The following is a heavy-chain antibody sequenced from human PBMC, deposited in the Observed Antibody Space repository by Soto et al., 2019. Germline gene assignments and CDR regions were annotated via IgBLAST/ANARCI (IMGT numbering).Heavy chain of an antibody. Sequence: ASVKVSCKASGYTFTGYYMHWVRQAPGQGLEWMGWINPNSGGTNYAQKFQGRVTMTRDTSISTAYMELSRLRSDDTAVYYCARVRGYTIFGVVHYGMDVWGQGTTVTVSS. J-gene: IGHJ6*02. D-gene: IGHD3-3*01. CDR2: INPNSGGT. CDR3: ARVRGYTIFGVVHYGMDV. V-gene: IGHV1-2*02. CDR1: GYTFTGYY.